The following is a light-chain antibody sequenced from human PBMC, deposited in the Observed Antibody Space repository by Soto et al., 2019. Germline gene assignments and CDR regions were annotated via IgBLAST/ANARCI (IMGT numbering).Light chain of an antibody. CDR3: QQRSNWPPII. CDR1: QSVSSN. V-gene: IGKV3-11*01. CDR2: DAS. Sequence: EVVMTQSPATLSVSPGERATLSCRASQSVSSNLAWYQQKPGQAPRLLIYDASNRATGIPARFSGSGSGTDFTLTISSLEPEDFAVYYCQQRSNWPPIIFGQGTRLEIK. J-gene: IGKJ5*01.